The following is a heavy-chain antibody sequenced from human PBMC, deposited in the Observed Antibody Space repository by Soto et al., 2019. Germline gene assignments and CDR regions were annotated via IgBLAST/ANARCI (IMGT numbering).Heavy chain of an antibody. CDR3: GTDLTSNANCIDP. D-gene: IGHD2-2*01. CDR1: GDYIHVGGYY. J-gene: IGHJ5*02. Sequence: SETLSLTCSVSGDYIHVGGYYWTWIRQRPGKGLEWMGYIYYTGKTYYNPSLESRLTMSVDRSKNQFSLRLTSVTAADTAVYFCGTDLTSNANCIDPWGQGTLVTVSS. CDR2: IYYTGKT. V-gene: IGHV4-30-4*01.